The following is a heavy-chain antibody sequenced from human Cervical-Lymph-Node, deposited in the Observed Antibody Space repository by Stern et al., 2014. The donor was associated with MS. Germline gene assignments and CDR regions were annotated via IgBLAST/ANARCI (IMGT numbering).Heavy chain of an antibody. Sequence: VQLVESGGGLVKPGESLRLSCKASGFSFSAYYMCWIRQAPGKGLARISFIGSRGDIIYYADSVRGRFTISRDNAKNSLYLQLNSLRAEDTAVYYCVRADGSVDDYWGQGTLVTVSS. J-gene: IGHJ4*02. D-gene: IGHD3-10*01. CDR3: VRADGSVDDY. CDR1: GFSFSAYY. CDR2: IGSRGDII. V-gene: IGHV3-11*01.